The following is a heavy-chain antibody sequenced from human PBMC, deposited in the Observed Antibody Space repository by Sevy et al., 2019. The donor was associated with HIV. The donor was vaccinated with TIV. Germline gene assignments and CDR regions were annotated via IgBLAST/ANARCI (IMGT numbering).Heavy chain of an antibody. D-gene: IGHD3-10*01. Sequence: SETLSLTCAVYGGSFSGYYWSWIRHPPGKGLEWIGEINHSGSTNYNPSLKSRVTISVDTSKNQFSLKLSSVTAADTAVYYCARGLRMVRGKGNWFDPWGQGTLVTVSS. V-gene: IGHV4-34*01. CDR1: GGSFSGYY. J-gene: IGHJ5*02. CDR3: ARGLRMVRGKGNWFDP. CDR2: INHSGST.